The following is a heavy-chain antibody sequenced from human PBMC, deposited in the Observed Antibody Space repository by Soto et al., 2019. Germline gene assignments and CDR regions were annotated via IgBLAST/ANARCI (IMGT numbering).Heavy chain of an antibody. CDR2: IAYTGIT. J-gene: IGHJ4*02. D-gene: IGHD5-12*01. V-gene: IGHV4-59*01. CDR1: GGPIRSYY. CDR3: AREGFSGYEALDY. Sequence: QVQLQESGPRLLKPSGTLSLTCSVSGGPIRSYYLSWVRQAPGKGLEWIAYIAYTGITGYNPSLRGRVTISGDTSQNLFSLKMTSVTAADTAVYYCAREGFSGYEALDYWGQGILVTVS.